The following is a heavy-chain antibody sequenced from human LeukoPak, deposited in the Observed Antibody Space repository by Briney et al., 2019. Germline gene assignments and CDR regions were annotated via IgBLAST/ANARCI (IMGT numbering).Heavy chain of an antibody. CDR2: ISSSGSTM. CDR1: GFTFSDHY. Sequence: GGSLRLSCAASGFTFSDHYMSWIRQAPGKGLEWVSYISSSGSTMFHADSVKGRFTISRDNAKNSLYLQMNSLRAEDTAVYYCAFGCSSTSCSTYYYYMDVWGKGTTVTVSS. J-gene: IGHJ6*03. V-gene: IGHV3-11*01. D-gene: IGHD2-2*01. CDR3: AFGCSSTSCSTYYYYMDV.